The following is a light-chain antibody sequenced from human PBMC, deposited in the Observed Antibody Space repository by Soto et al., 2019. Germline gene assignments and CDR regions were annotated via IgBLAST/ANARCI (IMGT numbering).Light chain of an antibody. CDR1: QRVNSD. CDR2: GSY. CDR3: QQYNDWPRT. J-gene: IGKJ1*01. Sequence: VLTQSPVTLSASPGESATLSCRASQRVNSDLAWYQQKPGQAPTLLIYGSYIMAVGIPARFSGSGSGAEFTLTIRSLQSEDFALYFCQQYNDWPRTFGQGTKVEIK. V-gene: IGKV3-15*01.